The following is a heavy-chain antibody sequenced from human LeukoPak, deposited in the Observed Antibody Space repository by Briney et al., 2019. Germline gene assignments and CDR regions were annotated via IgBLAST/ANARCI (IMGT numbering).Heavy chain of an antibody. V-gene: IGHV3-33*01. CDR2: IWNDGSNK. D-gene: IGHD3-10*01. J-gene: IGHJ4*02. CDR3: ARASGPFDY. CDR1: GFTFSVYG. Sequence: GGSLRLPCAASGFTFSVYGMHWVRQAPGKGLEWVGVIWNDGSNKYYADSVKGRFTISRANSKNTLYLQMNSLRADDTAVYSCARASGPFDYWGQGTLVTVSS.